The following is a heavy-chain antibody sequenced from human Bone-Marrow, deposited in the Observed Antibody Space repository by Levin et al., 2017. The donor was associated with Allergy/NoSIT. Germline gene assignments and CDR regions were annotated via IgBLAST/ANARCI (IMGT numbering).Heavy chain of an antibody. J-gene: IGHJ6*03. D-gene: IGHD3-10*01. V-gene: IGHV3-48*01. CDR2: ISSSSSTI. CDR3: ARDGDYYGPERLYYYYYYMDV. Sequence: GGSLRLSCAASGFTFSSYSMNWVRQAPGKGLEWVSYISSSSSTIYYADSVKGRFTISRDNAKNSLYLQMNSLRAEDTAVYYCARDGDYYGPERLYYYYYYMDVWGKGTTVTVSS. CDR1: GFTFSSYS.